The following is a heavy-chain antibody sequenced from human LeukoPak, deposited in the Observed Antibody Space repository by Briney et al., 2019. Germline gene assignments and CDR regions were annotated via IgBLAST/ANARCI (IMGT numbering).Heavy chain of an antibody. CDR3: ARGGGVDSGYDSYFDY. Sequence: SETLSLTCTVSGNSISSGDYYWTWIRQHPGEGLEWIGYIYYSGDAHQNPSLKSRVTISVDTSKNQFSLKLSSVTAADTAVYYCARGGGVDSGYDSYFDYWGQGTLVTVSS. J-gene: IGHJ4*02. CDR1: GNSISSGDYY. V-gene: IGHV4-31*03. D-gene: IGHD5-12*01. CDR2: IYYSGDA.